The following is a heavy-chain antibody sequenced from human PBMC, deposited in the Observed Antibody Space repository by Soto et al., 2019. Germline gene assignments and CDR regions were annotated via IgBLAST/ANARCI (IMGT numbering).Heavy chain of an antibody. V-gene: IGHV4-39*01. CDR2: IYHTGNA. CDR3: ARDYFDSSDYTTNWFDP. CDR1: GDSISNSRFY. J-gene: IGHJ5*02. D-gene: IGHD3-22*01. Sequence: SETLSLTCGVSGDSISNSRFYWAWIRQPPGEGLEWIGSIYHTGNAYYNPSLKSRVTISVDTSKNRFSLKVTSVTAADTALYYCARDYFDSSDYTTNWFDPWGQGTLVTVSS.